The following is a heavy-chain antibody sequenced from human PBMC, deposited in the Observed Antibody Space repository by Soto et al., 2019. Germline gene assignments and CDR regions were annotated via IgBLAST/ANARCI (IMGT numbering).Heavy chain of an antibody. D-gene: IGHD1-26*01. CDR1: GGSISTYY. J-gene: IGHJ6*02. V-gene: IGHV4-59*08. CDR3: ARQSGGYYYYGMDV. CDR2: IYYSGGT. Sequence: PSETLSLTCTVSGGSISTYYWSWIRQPPGKGLEWIGYIYYSGGTNYSPSLGSRVTISVDTSKNQFSLKLSSATAADTAVYYCARQSGGYYYYGMDVWGQGTTVTVCS.